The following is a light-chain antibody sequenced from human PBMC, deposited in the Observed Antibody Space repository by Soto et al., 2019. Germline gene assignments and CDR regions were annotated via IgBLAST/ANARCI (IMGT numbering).Light chain of an antibody. CDR1: QSVSSSY. V-gene: IGKV3-20*01. CDR2: GAS. J-gene: IGKJ2*01. CDR3: QQYGSSPGYT. Sequence: EIVLTQSPGTLSLSPGERATLSCRASQSVSSSYLAWYQQKPGQAPRLLIYGASSWATGIPDRFSGSGSGTDFTLTIIRLEPEDFAVYYCQQYGSSPGYTFGQGTKLEIK.